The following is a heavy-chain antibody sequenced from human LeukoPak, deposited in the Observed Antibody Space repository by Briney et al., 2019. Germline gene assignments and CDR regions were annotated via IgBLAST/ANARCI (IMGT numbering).Heavy chain of an antibody. CDR1: GFTFSSYA. J-gene: IGHJ4*02. Sequence: GGSLRLSCAASGFTFSSYAMHWVRQAPGKGLEWVANIKLDGSEKNYVDSVKGRFTISRDNTKNSLYLQMNSLRVEDTAVFYCARDQYDTWSRRGNFDSWGQGTLVIVSS. CDR2: IKLDGSEK. CDR3: ARDQYDTWSRRGNFDS. V-gene: IGHV3-7*03. D-gene: IGHD3-3*01.